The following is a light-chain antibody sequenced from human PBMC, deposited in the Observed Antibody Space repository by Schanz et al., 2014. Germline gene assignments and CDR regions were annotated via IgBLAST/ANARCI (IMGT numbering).Light chain of an antibody. V-gene: IGLV2-14*01. Sequence: QSALTQPASVSGSTGQSITISCTGTSSDVGGYNYVSWYQQHPGKGPKVMIYEVTKRPSGVPDRFSGSKSGTSASLAITGLQTGDEADYYCGAWDSSLSAGVFGGGAKLTVL. CDR1: SSDVGGYNY. J-gene: IGLJ3*02. CDR3: GAWDSSLSAGV. CDR2: EVT.